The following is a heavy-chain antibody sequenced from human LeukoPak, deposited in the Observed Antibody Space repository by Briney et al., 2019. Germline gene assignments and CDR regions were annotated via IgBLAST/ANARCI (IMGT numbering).Heavy chain of an antibody. CDR1: GFTFSDHW. J-gene: IGHJ4*02. CDR2: INSDGSSA. Sequence: PGGSLRLSCAASGFTFSDHWIHWVRQVPGEGLVWVSYINSDGSSATYADSVKGRFTISRDNAKNTLYLQMNSLRAEDTAMYYCARGGPGTGMDYWGQGTLVTVSS. CDR3: ARGGPGTGMDY. V-gene: IGHV3-74*03. D-gene: IGHD1-1*01.